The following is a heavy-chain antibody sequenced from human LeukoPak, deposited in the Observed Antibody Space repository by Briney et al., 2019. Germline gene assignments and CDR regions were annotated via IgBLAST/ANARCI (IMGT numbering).Heavy chain of an antibody. CDR2: ISGSGGST. CDR1: GFTFSSSA. CDR3: ATPLVVVPAADYYYYGMDV. V-gene: IGHV3-23*01. Sequence: GGSLRLSCAASGFTFSSSAMSWVRQAPGKGLEWVSAISGSGGSTYYADSVKGRFTISRDNSKNTLYLQMNSLRAEDTAVYYCATPLVVVPAADYYYYGMDVWGQGTTVTVSS. J-gene: IGHJ6*02. D-gene: IGHD2-2*01.